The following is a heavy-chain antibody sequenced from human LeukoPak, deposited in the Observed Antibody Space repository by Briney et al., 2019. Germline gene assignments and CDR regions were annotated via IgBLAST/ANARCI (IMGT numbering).Heavy chain of an antibody. Sequence: GGSLRLSCAASGFTFSSYAMHWVRQAPGKGLEWVAVIWYDGSNKYYADSVKGRFTISRDNSKNTLYLQMNSLRAEDTAVYYCARDHKRYFDWFRPDILYYYGMDVWGQGTTVTVSS. J-gene: IGHJ6*02. V-gene: IGHV3-33*08. CDR2: IWYDGSNK. CDR1: GFTFSSYA. D-gene: IGHD3-9*01. CDR3: ARDHKRYFDWFRPDILYYYGMDV.